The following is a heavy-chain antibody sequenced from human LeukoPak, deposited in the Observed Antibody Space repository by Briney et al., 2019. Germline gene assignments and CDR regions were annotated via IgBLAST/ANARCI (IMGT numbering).Heavy chain of an antibody. CDR3: ARDNYSREPVEYNGMDV. CDR2: ISIGSSFV. J-gene: IGHJ6*01. V-gene: IGHV3-21*01. CDR1: GFAFSNYN. Sequence: GGSLRLSCAASGFAFSNYNMNWVRQAPGKGLEWVSSISIGSSFVYYTDSMRGRFTISRDDAKNSLYLQMHSLRAEDTAVYYCARDNYSREPVEYNGMDVWGQGTTVTVSS. D-gene: IGHD6-13*01.